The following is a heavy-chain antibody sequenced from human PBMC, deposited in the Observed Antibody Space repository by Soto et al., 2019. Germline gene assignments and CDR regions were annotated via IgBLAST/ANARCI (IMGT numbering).Heavy chain of an antibody. D-gene: IGHD3-10*01. Sequence: LSLTCTVSGDSVTSVSDYWSWIRQPPGKGLEWIGYTYYSGSADYNPSLGSRVTISIDTSKNQFSLKLTSVTAADTAVYYCARGVGFGYYYYHMDLWGQGTTVTVSS. J-gene: IGHJ6*02. CDR2: TYYSGSA. V-gene: IGHV4-61*01. CDR3: ARGVGFGYYYYHMDL. CDR1: GDSVTSVSDY.